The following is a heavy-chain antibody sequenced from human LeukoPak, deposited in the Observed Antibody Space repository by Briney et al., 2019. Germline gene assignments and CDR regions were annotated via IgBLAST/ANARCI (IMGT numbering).Heavy chain of an antibody. CDR3: ARLVRALYYFDY. J-gene: IGHJ4*02. CDR1: GGSISSSSYY. Sequence: SETLSLTCTVSGGSISSSSYYWGWIRQPPGKGLEWIGSIYYSGSTYYNPSLKSRVTISVDTSKNQFSLKLSSVTAADTAVYYCARLVRALYYFDYWGQGTLDTVSS. CDR2: IYYSGST. D-gene: IGHD3-10*02. V-gene: IGHV4-39*01.